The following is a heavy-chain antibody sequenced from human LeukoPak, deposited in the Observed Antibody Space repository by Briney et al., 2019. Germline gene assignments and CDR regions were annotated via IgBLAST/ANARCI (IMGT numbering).Heavy chain of an antibody. CDR3: ARTSSSSFHY. CDR1: GGSFSVYY. Sequence: SETLSLTCAVYGGSFSVYYWSWIRQPPGKGLEWIGEINHSGSTNYNPSLKSRVTISVDPSKNQFSLKLSSVTAADTAVYYCARTSSSSFHYWGQGTLVTVSS. CDR2: INHSGST. V-gene: IGHV4-34*01. D-gene: IGHD6-6*01. J-gene: IGHJ4*02.